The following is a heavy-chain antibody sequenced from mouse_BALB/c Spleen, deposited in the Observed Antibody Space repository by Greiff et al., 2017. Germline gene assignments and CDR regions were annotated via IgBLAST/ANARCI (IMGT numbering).Heavy chain of an antibody. Sequence: EVKLVESGGGLVKPGGSLKLSCAASGFTFSSYTMSWVRQTPEKRLEWVATISSGGSYTYYPDSVKGRYTISRDNAKNTLYLQMSSLKSEDTAMYYCARDRDDWGQGTTLTVSS. J-gene: IGHJ2*01. CDR3: ARDRDD. V-gene: IGHV5-6-4*01. CDR1: GFTFSSYT. CDR2: ISSGGSYT.